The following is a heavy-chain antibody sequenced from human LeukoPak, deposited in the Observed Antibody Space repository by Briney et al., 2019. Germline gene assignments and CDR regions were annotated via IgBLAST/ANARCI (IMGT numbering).Heavy chain of an antibody. CDR1: GYSISSGYY. V-gene: IGHV4-38-2*02. CDR2: IYHSGST. D-gene: IGHD2-2*01. CDR3: ARIVVPAAFDY. Sequence: SETLSLTCTVSGYSISSGYYWGWIRQPPGKGLEWIGSIYHSGSTYYNPSLKSRVTISVDTSKNQFSLKLSSVTAADTAVYYCARIVVPAAFDYWGQGTLVTVSS. J-gene: IGHJ4*02.